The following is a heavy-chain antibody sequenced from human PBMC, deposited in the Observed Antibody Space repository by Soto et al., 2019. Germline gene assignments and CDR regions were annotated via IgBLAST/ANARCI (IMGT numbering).Heavy chain of an antibody. CDR3: NRGQGAPIGDYYDHGMDV. D-gene: IGHD2-2*02. J-gene: IGHJ6*02. CDR1: GFNFRGSA. CDR2: IRSRANNYAT. V-gene: IGHV3-73*02. Sequence: EVHLVESGGGLVQPGGSLKLSCAASGFNFRGSAIHWVRQASGKGLEWVGRIRSRANNYATSSAASVKGRFKFSRDDSKNTAYLQMSTLKTEDTAVYYCNRGQGAPIGDYYDHGMDVWGQGTTVTVSS.